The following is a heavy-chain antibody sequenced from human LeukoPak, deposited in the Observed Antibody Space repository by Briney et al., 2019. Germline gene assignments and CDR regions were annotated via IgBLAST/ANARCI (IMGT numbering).Heavy chain of an antibody. CDR1: GFTFSNYG. V-gene: IGHV3-33*01. CDR3: AREWGPIAVSGGPGY. J-gene: IGHJ4*02. CDR2: IWFDGRNK. Sequence: GGSLRLSCAASGFTFSNYGMDWVRQAPGKGLEWLALIWFDGRNKFHADSVKGRFTISRDNSKNTLFLQMNSLRAEDTAVYYCAREWGPIAVSGGPGYWGQGALVTVSS. D-gene: IGHD6-19*01.